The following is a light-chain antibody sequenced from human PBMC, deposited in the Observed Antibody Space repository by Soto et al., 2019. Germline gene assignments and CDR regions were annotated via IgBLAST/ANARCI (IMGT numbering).Light chain of an antibody. Sequence: QSALTQPASVSGSPGQSITISCTGTSSDVGGYNYVSWYQHHPGKAPKLMIYDVSNRPSRVSNRFSGSKSGNTASLTISGLQAEDEADYYCTSYAGDSTLVVFGGGTQLTVL. CDR1: SSDVGGYNY. J-gene: IGLJ2*01. CDR3: TSYAGDSTLVV. V-gene: IGLV2-14*03. CDR2: DVS.